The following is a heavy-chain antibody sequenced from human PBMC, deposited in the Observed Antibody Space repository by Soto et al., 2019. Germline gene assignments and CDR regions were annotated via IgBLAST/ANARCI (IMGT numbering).Heavy chain of an antibody. Sequence: GASVKVSCKASGYTFTSYGISWVRQAPGQGLEWMGWISAYNGNTNYAQKLQGRVTMTTDTSTSTAYMELRSLRSDDTAVYYCAREVAAAGHFYYYCGMDVWGQGTTVTVSS. J-gene: IGHJ6*02. D-gene: IGHD6-13*01. V-gene: IGHV1-18*01. CDR3: AREVAAAGHFYYYCGMDV. CDR1: GYTFTSYG. CDR2: ISAYNGNT.